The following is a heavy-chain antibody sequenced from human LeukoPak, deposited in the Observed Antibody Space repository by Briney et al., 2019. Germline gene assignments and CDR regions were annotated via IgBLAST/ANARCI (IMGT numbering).Heavy chain of an antibody. CDR3: ARGGELLREPFDY. J-gene: IGHJ4*02. Sequence: GESLKISCKGSGYSFATYWIGWVRQMPGKGLEWMGIIYPGDSDTRYSPSFQGQVTISADKSISTAYLQWSSLKASDTAMYYCARGGELLREPFDYWGQGTLVTVSS. CDR1: GYSFATYW. CDR2: IYPGDSDT. D-gene: IGHD1-26*01. V-gene: IGHV5-51*01.